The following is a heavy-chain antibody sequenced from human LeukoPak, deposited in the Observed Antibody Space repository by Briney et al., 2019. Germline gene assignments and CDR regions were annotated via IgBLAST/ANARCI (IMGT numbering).Heavy chain of an antibody. V-gene: IGHV4-59*05. J-gene: IGHJ3*02. CDR2: IYYSGST. Sequence: SETLSLTCTVSGGSISSYYWSWIRQPPGKGLEWIGSIYYSGSTYYNPSLKSRVTISVDTSKNQFSLKLSSVTAADTAVYYCARQNDAFDIWGQGTMVTVSS. CDR3: ARQNDAFDI. CDR1: GGSISSYY.